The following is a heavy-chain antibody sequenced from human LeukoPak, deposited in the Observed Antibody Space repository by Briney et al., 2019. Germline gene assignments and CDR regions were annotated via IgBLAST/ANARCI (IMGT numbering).Heavy chain of an antibody. Sequence: ASVTVSCKASGYTFTSYDINWVRQAPGQGLEWMGWMNPNSGNTGYAQKFQGRVTMTRNTSISTAYMELSSLRSEDTAVYYCARGEARILWFGELFDWFDPWGQGTLVTVSS. D-gene: IGHD3-10*01. CDR3: ARGEARILWFGELFDWFDP. CDR1: GYTFTSYD. J-gene: IGHJ5*02. CDR2: MNPNSGNT. V-gene: IGHV1-8*01.